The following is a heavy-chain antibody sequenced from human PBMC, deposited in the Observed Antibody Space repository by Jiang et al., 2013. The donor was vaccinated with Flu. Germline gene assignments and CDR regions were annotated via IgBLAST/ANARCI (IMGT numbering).Heavy chain of an antibody. CDR2: ISYDGSNK. Sequence: GFTFSSYAMHWVRQAPGKGLEWVAVISYDGSNKYYADSVKGRFTISRDNSKNTLYLQMDSLRAEDTAVYYCARSYCSSTSCYSYNWFDPWGQGTLVTVSS. J-gene: IGHJ5*02. V-gene: IGHV3-30-3*01. D-gene: IGHD2-2*01. CDR3: ARSYCSSTSCYSYNWFDP. CDR1: GFTFSSYA.